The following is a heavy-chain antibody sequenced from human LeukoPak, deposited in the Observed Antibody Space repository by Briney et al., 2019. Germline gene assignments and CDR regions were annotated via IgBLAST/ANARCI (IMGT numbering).Heavy chain of an antibody. CDR3: ARGTIFGVGRDFDY. Sequence: SETLSLTCAVYGGSFSGYYWSWIRQPPGKGLEWIGEINHSGSTNYNPSLKSRVTISVDTSNNQFSLKLSSVTAAETAVYYCARGTIFGVGRDFDYWGQGTLVTVSS. J-gene: IGHJ4*02. D-gene: IGHD3-3*01. V-gene: IGHV4-34*01. CDR1: GGSFSGYY. CDR2: INHSGST.